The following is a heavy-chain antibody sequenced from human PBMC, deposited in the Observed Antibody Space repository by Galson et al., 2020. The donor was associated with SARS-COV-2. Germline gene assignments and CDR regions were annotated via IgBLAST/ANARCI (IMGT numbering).Heavy chain of an antibody. V-gene: IGHV4-39*01. D-gene: IGHD5-18*01. Sequence: SQTLSLTCTVSGGSISSSSYYWGWIRQPPGKGLEWIGSIYYSGSTYYNPSLKSRVTISVDTSKNQFSLKLSSVTAADKAVYYCAIQLWLRGYFDYWGQGTLVTVSS. CDR1: GGSISSSSYY. J-gene: IGHJ4*02. CDR2: IYYSGST. CDR3: AIQLWLRGYFDY.